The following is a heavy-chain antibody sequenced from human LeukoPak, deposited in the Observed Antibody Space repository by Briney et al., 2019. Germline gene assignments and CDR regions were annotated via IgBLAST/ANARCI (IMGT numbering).Heavy chain of an antibody. J-gene: IGHJ5*02. CDR3: ARAPQRSYQHNWFDP. CDR2: IYPSGNT. D-gene: IGHD2-21*01. Sequence: SETLSLTCSISGGSFSSYFWSWVRQPAGKGLEWIGRIYPSGNTNYNPSLKSRVTLSVDTSKNQFSLKLSSVTAADTAVYYCARAPQRSYQHNWFDPWGQGTLVTVSS. CDR1: GGSFSSYF. V-gene: IGHV4-4*07.